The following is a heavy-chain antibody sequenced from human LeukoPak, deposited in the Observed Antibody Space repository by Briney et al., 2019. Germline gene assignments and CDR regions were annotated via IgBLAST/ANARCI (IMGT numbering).Heavy chain of an antibody. V-gene: IGHV3-23*01. CDR1: GFTFSSYA. D-gene: IGHD3-10*01. CDR2: ISGSGGST. CDR3: AKPPSPELLRFREVLRRAKYYFHD. Sequence: PGGSLRLSCAASGFTFSSYAMSWVRQTPGKGLEWVSAISGSGGSTYYADSAKGRFTISRDNSKNTLYLQMNSHRAEDTAVYSCAKPPSPELLRFREVLRRAKYYFHDWGQGTLVTVSS. J-gene: IGHJ4*02.